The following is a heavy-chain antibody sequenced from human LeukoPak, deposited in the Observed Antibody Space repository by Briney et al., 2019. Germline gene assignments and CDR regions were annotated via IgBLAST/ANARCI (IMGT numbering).Heavy chain of an antibody. V-gene: IGHV4-34*01. D-gene: IGHD4-17*01. CDR2: INHSGST. CDR1: GGSFSGYY. CDR3: ARGKDGDYGSYFDY. Sequence: SETLSLTCAVYGGSFSGYYWSWIRQPPGKGLEWIGEINHSGSTNCNPSLKSRVTISVDTSKNQFSLKLSSVTAADTAVYYCARGKDGDYGSYFDYWGQGTLVTVSS. J-gene: IGHJ4*02.